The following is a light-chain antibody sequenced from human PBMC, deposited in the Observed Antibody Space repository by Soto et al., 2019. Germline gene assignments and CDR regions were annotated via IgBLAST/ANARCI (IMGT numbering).Light chain of an antibody. CDR2: AAS. Sequence: EIVLTQSPGTLSLSPGESATLSCRATQSVSATYLAWYQQKPGQAPRLLIYAASSWATDIPDRFSGSGSGTDFTLAISRLEPEDFAVYWCQHYGTSTRTFGQGTKV. CDR1: QSVSATY. CDR3: QHYGTSTRT. V-gene: IGKV3-20*01. J-gene: IGKJ1*01.